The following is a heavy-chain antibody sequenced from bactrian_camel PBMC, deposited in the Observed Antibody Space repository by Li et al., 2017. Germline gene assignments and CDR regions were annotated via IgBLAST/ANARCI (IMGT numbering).Heavy chain of an antibody. V-gene: IGHV3S25*01. CDR3: AADRGGYYYRVPRPADFGY. CDR2: IATGSGNT. J-gene: IGHJ6*01. D-gene: IGHD2*01. Sequence: QLVESGGGSVQAGGSLRLSCTASGLTYSSACMAWFRQVPGKEREGVARIATGSGNTYYADSVKGRFTISQDNAKNTVYLQMNSLKPEDTAMYYCAADRGGYYYRVPRPADFGYWGQGTQVTVS. CDR1: GLTYSSAC.